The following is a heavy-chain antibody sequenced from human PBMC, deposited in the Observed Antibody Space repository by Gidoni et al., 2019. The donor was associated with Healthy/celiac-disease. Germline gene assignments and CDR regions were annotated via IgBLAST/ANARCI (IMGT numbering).Heavy chain of an antibody. CDR1: GFTFSSYG. D-gene: IGHD4-17*01. CDR3: ARGRGGDYGDFFDY. J-gene: IGHJ4*02. V-gene: IGHV3-33*01. CDR2: IWYDGSNK. Sequence: QVQLVESGGGVVQPGRSLRLSCAASGFTFSSYGMHWVRQAPGKGLGWVAVIWYDGSNKYYADSVKGRFTISRDNSKNTLYLQMNSLRAEDTAVYYCARGRGGDYGDFFDYWGQGTLVTVSS.